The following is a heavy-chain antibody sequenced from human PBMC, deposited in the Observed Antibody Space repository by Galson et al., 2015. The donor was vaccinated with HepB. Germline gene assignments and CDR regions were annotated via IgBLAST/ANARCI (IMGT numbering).Heavy chain of an antibody. CDR2: ISTDSSTT. CDR3: ARQHLSIFGVIPD. V-gene: IGHV3-23*01. J-gene: IGHJ4*02. D-gene: IGHD3-3*01. Sequence: SLRLSCAASGFIFSNYAMSWVRQAPGKGLEWVSPISTDSSTTYYAESVKGRFTISRDNSKNTLYLQMNSLRAEDTAIYYCARQHLSIFGVIPDWGQGILVTVSS. CDR1: GFIFSNYA.